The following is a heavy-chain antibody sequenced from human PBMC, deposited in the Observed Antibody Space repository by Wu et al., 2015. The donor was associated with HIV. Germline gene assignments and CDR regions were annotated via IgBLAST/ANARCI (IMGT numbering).Heavy chain of an antibody. CDR3: ARDLRHCSSTSCFEDSWLDP. Sequence: QVQLVQSGAEVKKPGASVKVSCKASGYTFTSYDINWVRQATGQGLEWMGGIIPIFGTANYAQKFQGRVTITADESTSTAYMALSSLRSEDTAVYYCARDLRHCSSTSCFEDSWLDPWGQGTLVTVSS. D-gene: IGHD2-2*01. V-gene: IGHV1-69*01. CDR1: GYTFTSYD. CDR2: IIPIFGTA. J-gene: IGHJ5*02.